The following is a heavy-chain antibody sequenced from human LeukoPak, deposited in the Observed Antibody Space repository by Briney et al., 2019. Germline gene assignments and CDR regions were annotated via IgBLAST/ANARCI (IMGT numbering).Heavy chain of an antibody. CDR1: GGSISSSSYY. CDR3: ARVGGSAMVAFGFDY. D-gene: IGHD5-18*01. V-gene: IGHV4-39*01. CDR2: IYYSGST. J-gene: IGHJ4*02. Sequence: PSETLSLTCTVSGGSISSSSYYWGWIRQPPGKGLEWIGSIYYSGSTYYNPSLKSRVTISVDTSKNQFSLKLSSVTAADTAVYYCARVGGSAMVAFGFDYWGQGTLVTVSS.